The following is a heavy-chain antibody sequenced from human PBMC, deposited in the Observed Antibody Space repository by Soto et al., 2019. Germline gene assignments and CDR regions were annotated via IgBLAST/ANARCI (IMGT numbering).Heavy chain of an antibody. CDR2: INPSDGRT. D-gene: IGHD3-16*02. CDR3: ARRGELSCRNV. CDR1: GYTFTTYY. J-gene: IGHJ4*02. Sequence: QVQLVQSGSEVKKPGASVKISCKTSGYTFTTYYIHWVRQAPGQGLEWMGIINPSDGRTTYPKKLQGRVTLTMSTSTTTVYMELSSLRSDAAAVYYCARRGELSCRNVWGQGALVTVSS. V-gene: IGHV1-46*03.